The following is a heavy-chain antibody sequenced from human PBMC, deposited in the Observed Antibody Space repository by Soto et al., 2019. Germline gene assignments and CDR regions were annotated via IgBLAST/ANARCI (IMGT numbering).Heavy chain of an antibody. V-gene: IGHV3-21*01. CDR1: GFTFSSYS. D-gene: IGHD3-22*01. J-gene: IGHJ4*02. CDR3: ARDVPSTPKYYYDSSGYYYGAQGFDY. CDR2: ISSSSSYI. Sequence: VGSLRLSCAASGFTFSSYSMNWVRQAPGKGLEWVSSISSSSSYIYYADSVKGRFTISRDNAKNSLYLQMNSLRAEDTAVYYCARDVPSTPKYYYDSSGYYYGAQGFDYWGQGTLVTVSS.